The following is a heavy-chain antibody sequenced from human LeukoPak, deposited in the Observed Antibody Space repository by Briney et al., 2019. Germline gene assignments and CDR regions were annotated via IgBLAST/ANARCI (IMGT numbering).Heavy chain of an antibody. J-gene: IGHJ4*02. Sequence: SETLSLTCTVSGGSISSYYWSWIRQHPGKGLEWIGYIYYSGSTYYNPSLKSRVTISVDTSKNQFSLKLSSVTAADTAVYYCASTGFGEFFFDYWGQGTLVTVSS. D-gene: IGHD3-10*01. V-gene: IGHV4-59*06. CDR3: ASTGFGEFFFDY. CDR2: IYYSGST. CDR1: GGSISSYY.